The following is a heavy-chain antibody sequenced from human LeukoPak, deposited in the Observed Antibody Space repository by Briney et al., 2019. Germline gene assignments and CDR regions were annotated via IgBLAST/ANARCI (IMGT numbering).Heavy chain of an antibody. Sequence: SETLSLTCTVSGGPISSYYWSWLQQPAGKGLEWIGRIYTSGSTNYNPSLKSRVTMSVDTSKNQFSLKLSSVTAADTAVYYCATGIAVADYYFDYWGQGTLVTVSS. D-gene: IGHD6-19*01. CDR2: IYTSGST. V-gene: IGHV4-4*07. J-gene: IGHJ4*02. CDR3: ATGIAVADYYFDY. CDR1: GGPISSYY.